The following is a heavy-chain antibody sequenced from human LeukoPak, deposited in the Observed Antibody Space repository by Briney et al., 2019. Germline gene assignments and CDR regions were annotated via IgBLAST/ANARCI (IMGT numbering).Heavy chain of an antibody. CDR3: ARVRSNYYGMDV. Sequence: GGSLRLSCAASGFTFSNYWMHWVRQAPGKGLVWVSRINSDGSSASYADSVKGRFTISRDNAKNTLYLQMNSLRVEDTAVYYCARVRSNYYGMDVWGQGTTVTVSS. CDR1: GFTFSNYW. CDR2: INSDGSSA. J-gene: IGHJ6*02. V-gene: IGHV3-74*01.